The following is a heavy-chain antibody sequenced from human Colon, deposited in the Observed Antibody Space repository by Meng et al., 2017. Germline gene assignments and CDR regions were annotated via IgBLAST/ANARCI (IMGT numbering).Heavy chain of an antibody. D-gene: IGHD6-19*01. J-gene: IGHJ4*02. CDR3: ARAIVVAGTGGYY. Sequence: SGGRFCQPAVVRILFCAPLGLTLGTYGVRWGRWARGEGLEWVASISASGATTDYADCVEGRFPIHRDNSKNTLHLQMNSLRAEHTAVYYCARAIVVAGTGGYYWGQGTLVTVSS. V-gene: IGHV3-23*01. CDR2: ISASGATT. CDR1: GLTLGTYG.